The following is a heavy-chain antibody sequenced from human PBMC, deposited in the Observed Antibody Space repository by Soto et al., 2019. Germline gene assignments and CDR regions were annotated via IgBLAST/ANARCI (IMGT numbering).Heavy chain of an antibody. D-gene: IGHD3-22*01. CDR3: AKEIAYYDSSGYFFFAAFDI. CDR1: GFTLRSYA. V-gene: IGHV3-23*02. J-gene: IGHJ3*02. Sequence: GGSLRLSCAASGFTLRSYAMSSVRHSPGTGLDGVSAITGSGGSTYYEDSVDGRFTISRENTNNTLYLQMSSRSAEDTAVYYCAKEIAYYDSSGYFFFAAFDIWGQGTMVTVSS. CDR2: ITGSGGST.